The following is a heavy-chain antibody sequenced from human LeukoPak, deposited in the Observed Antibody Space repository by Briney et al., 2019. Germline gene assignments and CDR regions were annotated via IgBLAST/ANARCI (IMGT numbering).Heavy chain of an antibody. CDR2: IYYSGST. V-gene: IGHV4-59*12. Sequence: SETLSLTCTVSGGSISSYYWSWIRQPPGKGLEWIGYIYYSGSTNYNPSLKSRVTISVDTSKNQFSLKLSAVAAADTAVYYCARGGYDRDPWGQGTLVTVSS. CDR1: GGSISSYY. CDR3: ARGGYDRDP. J-gene: IGHJ5*02. D-gene: IGHD2-2*01.